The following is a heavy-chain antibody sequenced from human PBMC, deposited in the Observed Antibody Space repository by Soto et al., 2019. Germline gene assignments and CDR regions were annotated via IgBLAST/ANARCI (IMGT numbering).Heavy chain of an antibody. CDR3: ARNTLGSADY. CDR1: GGSFSGYY. D-gene: IGHD2-15*01. Sequence: QVQLQQWGAGLLKPSETLSLTCAVYGGSFSGYYWSWIRQPPGKGLEWIGEIYHSGSTNYNPSLKSRVTISVDTSKNQFSLKLSSVTAADTAVYYCARNTLGSADYWGQGTLVTVSS. V-gene: IGHV4-34*01. CDR2: IYHSGST. J-gene: IGHJ4*02.